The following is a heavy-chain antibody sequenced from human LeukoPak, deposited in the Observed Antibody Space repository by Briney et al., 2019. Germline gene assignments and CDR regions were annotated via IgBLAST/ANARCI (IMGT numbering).Heavy chain of an antibody. Sequence: EASVKVSCKASGYTFTSYYMHWVRQAPGQGLEWMGIINPSGGSTSYAQKFQGRVTMTRDTSTSTVYMELSSLRSEDTAVYYCARDHPYYYDSSGYSGYFDYWGQGTLVTVSS. CDR3: ARDHPYYYDSSGYSGYFDY. J-gene: IGHJ4*02. D-gene: IGHD3-22*01. V-gene: IGHV1-46*01. CDR1: GYTFTSYY. CDR2: INPSGGST.